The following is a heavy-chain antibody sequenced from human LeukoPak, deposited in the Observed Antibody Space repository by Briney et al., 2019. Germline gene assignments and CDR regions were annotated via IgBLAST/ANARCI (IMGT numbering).Heavy chain of an antibody. CDR3: AKAGGRIVVVPAAIGRWFDP. CDR2: ISHDGNNK. V-gene: IGHV3-30*18. CDR1: GFPFSDYG. Sequence: GGFLRLSCAASGFPFSDYGMYWVRQAPGKGLEWLAVISHDGNNKYYADSVKGRFTISRDNSKNTLYLQMNSLRAEDTAVYYCAKAGGRIVVVPAAIGRWFDPWGQGTLVTVSS. J-gene: IGHJ5*02. D-gene: IGHD2-2*01.